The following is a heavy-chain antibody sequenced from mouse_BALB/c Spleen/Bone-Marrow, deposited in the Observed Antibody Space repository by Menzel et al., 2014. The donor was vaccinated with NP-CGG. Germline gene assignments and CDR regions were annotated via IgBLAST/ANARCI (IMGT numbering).Heavy chain of an antibody. Sequence: EVMLVESGGGLVKPGGSLKLSCAASGFTFSSYTMSWVRQTPEKRLEWVATISSGGSYTYYPDSVKGRFTISRDNAKNTLYLQMSSLKSEDTAMYYCTNLYYRYDDYAMDYWGQGTSVTVSS. D-gene: IGHD2-14*01. CDR3: TNLYYRYDDYAMDY. J-gene: IGHJ4*01. CDR1: GFTFSSYT. CDR2: ISSGGSYT. V-gene: IGHV5-6-4*01.